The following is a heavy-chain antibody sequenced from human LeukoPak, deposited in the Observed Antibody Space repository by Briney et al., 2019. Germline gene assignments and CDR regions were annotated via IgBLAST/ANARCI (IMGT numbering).Heavy chain of an antibody. V-gene: IGHV1-18*01. J-gene: IGHJ1*01. CDR2: ISAYYGTT. CDR1: NYTFSSLGSGNRFISFA. CDR3: ARGYYDSSDFEYLQH. Sequence: GASVKVSCKASNYTFSSLGSGNRFISFAISWVRQAPGQGLEWMGWISAYYGTTNYAQKFKGRVTMTTDTSTSTVYMELSRLRSDDTAVFYCARGYYDSSDFEYLQHWGQGTLVTVSS. D-gene: IGHD3-22*01.